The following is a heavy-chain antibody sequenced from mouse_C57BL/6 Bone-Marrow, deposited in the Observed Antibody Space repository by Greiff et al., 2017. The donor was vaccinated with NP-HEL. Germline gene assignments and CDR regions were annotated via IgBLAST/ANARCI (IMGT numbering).Heavy chain of an antibody. CDR2: ISSGSSTI. V-gene: IGHV5-17*01. CDR3: AREGSSHPYWYFDV. Sequence: EVQRVESGGGLVKPGGSLKLSCAASGFTFSDYGMHWVRQAPEKGLEWVAYISSGSSTIYYADTVKGRFTISRDNAKNTLFLQMTSLRSEDTAMYYCAREGSSHPYWYFDVWGTGTTVTVSS. J-gene: IGHJ1*03. D-gene: IGHD1-1*01. CDR1: GFTFSDYG.